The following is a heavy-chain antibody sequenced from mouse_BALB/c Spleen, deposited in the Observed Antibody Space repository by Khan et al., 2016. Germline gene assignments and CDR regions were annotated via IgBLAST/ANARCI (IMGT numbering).Heavy chain of an antibody. CDR3: ARCGNYAMDY. CDR2: ISYSGST. Sequence: EVQLQESGPGLVKPSQSLSLTCTVTGYSITSDYAWNWIRQFPGNKLEWMGYISYSGSTSYNPTLKSRISITRDTSKNQFFLQLNSVTTEDTATYYCARCGNYAMDYWGHETSVTISS. V-gene: IGHV3-2*02. CDR1: GYSITSDYA. J-gene: IGHJ4*01. D-gene: IGHD1-1*02.